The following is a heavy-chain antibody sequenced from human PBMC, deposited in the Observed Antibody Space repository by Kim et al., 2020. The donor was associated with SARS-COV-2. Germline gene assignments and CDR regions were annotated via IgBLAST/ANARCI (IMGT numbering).Heavy chain of an antibody. D-gene: IGHD6-6*01. J-gene: IGHJ4*02. CDR1: GFTFSSYA. CDR2: ISYDGSNK. Sequence: GGSLRLSCAASGFTFSSYAMHWVRQAPGKGLEWVAVISYDGSNKYYADSVKGRFTISRDNSKNTLYLQMNSLRAEDTAVYYCARDAIYSSSLDYWGQGTLVTVSS. V-gene: IGHV3-30-3*01. CDR3: ARDAIYSSSLDY.